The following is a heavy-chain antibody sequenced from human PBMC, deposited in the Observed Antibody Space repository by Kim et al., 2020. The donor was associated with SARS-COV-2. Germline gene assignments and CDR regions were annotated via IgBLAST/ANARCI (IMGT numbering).Heavy chain of an antibody. CDR1: GGSFSGYY. V-gene: IGHV4-34*01. CDR2: INHSGST. Sequence: SETLSLTCAVYGGSFSGYYWSWIRQPPGKGLEWIGEINHSGSTNYNPSLKSRVTISVDTSKNQFSLKLSSVTAADTAVYYCARDFWSGYAPYYGMDVWGQGTTVTVSS. J-gene: IGHJ6*02. D-gene: IGHD3-3*01. CDR3: ARDFWSGYAPYYGMDV.